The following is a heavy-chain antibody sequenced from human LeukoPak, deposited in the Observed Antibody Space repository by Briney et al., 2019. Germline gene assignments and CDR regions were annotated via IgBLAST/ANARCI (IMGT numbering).Heavy chain of an antibody. CDR1: GFTFSSYS. Sequence: GGSLRLSCAASGFTFSSYSMNWVRQAPGKGLEWVSYIGSSSSTIYYADSVKGRFTISRDNAKNSLYLQMNSLRAEDTAVYYCARDGGSGWSYFDYWGQGTLVTVSS. CDR2: IGSSSSTI. CDR3: ARDGGSGWSYFDY. V-gene: IGHV3-48*01. D-gene: IGHD6-19*01. J-gene: IGHJ4*02.